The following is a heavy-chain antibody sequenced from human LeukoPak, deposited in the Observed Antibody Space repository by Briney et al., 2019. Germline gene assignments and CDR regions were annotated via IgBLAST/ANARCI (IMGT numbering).Heavy chain of an antibody. CDR3: TKGSDEYALRH. D-gene: IGHD2-15*01. CDR1: GFSFNHAW. CDR2: IKSKTDGGTT. J-gene: IGHJ4*02. Sequence: GGSLRLSCAASGFSFNHAWMSWVRQAPGRGLEWVGRIKSKTDGGTTDYTAPVKARFTISRDDSKNMLYLQMNSLKTADKAVYCCTKGSDEYALRHWGERTLDSVSS. V-gene: IGHV3-15*01.